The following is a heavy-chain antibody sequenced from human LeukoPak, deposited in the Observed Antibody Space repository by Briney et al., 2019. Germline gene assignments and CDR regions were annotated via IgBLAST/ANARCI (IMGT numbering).Heavy chain of an antibody. CDR2: INHSGST. V-gene: IGHV4-34*01. D-gene: IGHD3-10*01. Sequence: PSETLSLTCAVYGGSFSGYYWSWIRQPPGKGLEWIGEINHSGSTNYNPSLKSRVTISVDTSKNQFSLRLSSVTAADTAVYYCARAGADFGSGSPRRGFDYWGQGTLVTVSS. CDR1: GGSFSGYY. J-gene: IGHJ4*02. CDR3: ARAGADFGSGSPRRGFDY.